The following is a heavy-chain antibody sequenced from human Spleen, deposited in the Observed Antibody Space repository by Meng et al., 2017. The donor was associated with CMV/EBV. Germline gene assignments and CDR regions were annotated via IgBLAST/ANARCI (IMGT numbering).Heavy chain of an antibody. V-gene: IGHV4-59*01. J-gene: IGHJ6*02. CDR1: GGSFSGYY. CDR3: ARAPSYDNYYYGMDV. D-gene: IGHD3-9*01. Sequence: SETLSLTCAVYGGSFSGYYWSWIRQPPGKGLEWIGYIYYSGSTNYNPSLKSRVTISVDTSKNQFSLKLSSVTAADTAVYYCARAPSYDNYYYGMDVWGQGTTVTVSS. CDR2: IYYSGST.